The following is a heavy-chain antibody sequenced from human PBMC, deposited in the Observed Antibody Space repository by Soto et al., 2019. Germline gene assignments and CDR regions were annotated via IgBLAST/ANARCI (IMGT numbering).Heavy chain of an antibody. CDR1: GFTFTSSA. V-gene: IGHV1-58*01. D-gene: IGHD1-26*01. Sequence: SVKVSCKASGFTFTSSAVHWVRQARGQRLEWIGWIVVGSGNTNYAQKFQERVTITRDMSTSTAYMELSSLRSEDTAVYYCAAVSPVGATSSYNWFDPWGQGTLVTVSS. CDR3: AAVSPVGATSSYNWFDP. CDR2: IVVGSGNT. J-gene: IGHJ5*02.